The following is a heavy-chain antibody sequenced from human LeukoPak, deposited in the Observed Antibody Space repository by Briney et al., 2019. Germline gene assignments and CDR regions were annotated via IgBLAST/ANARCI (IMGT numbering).Heavy chain of an antibody. V-gene: IGHV3-30*02. D-gene: IGHD3-16*02. CDR1: GFTFSSYG. CDR2: IRYDGSNK. J-gene: IGHJ4*02. CDR3: ARADYDYVWGNYRQYYFDY. Sequence: GGSLRLSCAASGFTFSSYGMHWVRQAPGKGLEWVAFIRYDGSNKYYADSVKGRFTISRDNSKNTLYLQMNSLRAEDTAVYYCARADYDYVWGNYRQYYFDYWGQGTLVTVSS.